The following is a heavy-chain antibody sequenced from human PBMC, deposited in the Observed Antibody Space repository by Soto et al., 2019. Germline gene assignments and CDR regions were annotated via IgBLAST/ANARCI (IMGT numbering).Heavy chain of an antibody. J-gene: IGHJ5*02. Sequence: GGSLRLSCAASGFSVSSSHMNWVRQAPGKGLEWVSYISSSSSTIYYADSVKGRFTISRDNAKNSLYLQMNSLRDEDTAVYYCARGADYDSSGIRLNWFDPWGQGTLVTVSS. D-gene: IGHD3-22*01. CDR3: ARGADYDSSGIRLNWFDP. CDR1: GFSVSSSH. V-gene: IGHV3-48*02. CDR2: ISSSSSTI.